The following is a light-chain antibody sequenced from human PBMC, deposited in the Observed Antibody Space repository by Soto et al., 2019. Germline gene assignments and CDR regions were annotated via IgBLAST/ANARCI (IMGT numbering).Light chain of an antibody. CDR2: AAS. Sequence: DIQLTQSPSFLSASVGDSVTITCRDSQGISSDLAWYQQNRGKAPKIXIYAASTLQNGVPSTFSGSGSGTEFTLTISSLQPEDFGTDYCQQFKSYPITFGQGTRLEIK. CDR3: QQFKSYPIT. CDR1: QGISSD. V-gene: IGKV1-9*01. J-gene: IGKJ5*01.